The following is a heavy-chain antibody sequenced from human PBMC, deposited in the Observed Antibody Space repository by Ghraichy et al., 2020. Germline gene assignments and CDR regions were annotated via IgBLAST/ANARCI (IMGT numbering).Heavy chain of an antibody. D-gene: IGHD3-22*01. V-gene: IGHV4-31*03. CDR3: ARTYYYDSSGYLDY. CDR2: IYYSGST. CDR1: GGSISSGGYY. J-gene: IGHJ4*02. Sequence: SETLSLTCTVSGGSISSGGYYWSWIRQHPGKGLEWIGYIYYSGSTYYNPSLKSRVTISVDTSKNQFSLKLSSVTAADTAVYYCARTYYYDSSGYLDYWGQGTLVTVSS.